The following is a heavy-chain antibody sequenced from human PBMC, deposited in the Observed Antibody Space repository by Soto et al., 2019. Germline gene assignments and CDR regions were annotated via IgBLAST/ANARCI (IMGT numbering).Heavy chain of an antibody. D-gene: IGHD3-22*01. CDR1: GFTLSRHT. J-gene: IGHJ3*02. Sequence: GSLRLSCAASGFTLSRHTMNWVRQAPGKGLEWVSFIGSRTSDIYYADSVKGRFTISRDNAKNSLYLDLTRLRAEDTAVYLCVRDYYDTSGYPNTFDMWGQGTMVTVSS. V-gene: IGHV3-21*01. CDR3: VRDYYDTSGYPNTFDM. CDR2: IGSRTSDI.